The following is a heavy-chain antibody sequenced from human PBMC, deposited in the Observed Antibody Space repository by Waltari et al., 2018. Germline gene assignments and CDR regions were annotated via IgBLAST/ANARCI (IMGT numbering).Heavy chain of an antibody. CDR2: ISYRRST. D-gene: IGHD3-22*01. CDR1: GGSISSSSYA. J-gene: IGHJ4*02. V-gene: IGHV4-39*01. Sequence: QLQLQESGPGLVKPSETLSLTCTVSGGSISSSSYAWGWIRQPPGKGPEWIGSISYRRSTYYNPSLKSRVTMSVDTSRNQLSLKLTSVTAADTAVYYCARPSDYDSSGLAYWDQGTLVTVSS. CDR3: ARPSDYDSSGLAY.